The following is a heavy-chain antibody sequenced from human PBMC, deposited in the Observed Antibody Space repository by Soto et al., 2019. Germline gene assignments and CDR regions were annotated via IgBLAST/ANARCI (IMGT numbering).Heavy chain of an antibody. J-gene: IGHJ4*02. CDR1: GFTFNIYG. Sequence: PEGSLRLSCAASGFTFNIYGMHWVRQAPDKGLEWVALISYDGSNQYYADSVKGRFTISRDNSKNTLFLQMNSLRADDTAVYYCAKDQASGQGSFDSWGQGTLVTVSS. CDR2: ISYDGSNQ. CDR3: AKDQASGQGSFDS. V-gene: IGHV3-30*18.